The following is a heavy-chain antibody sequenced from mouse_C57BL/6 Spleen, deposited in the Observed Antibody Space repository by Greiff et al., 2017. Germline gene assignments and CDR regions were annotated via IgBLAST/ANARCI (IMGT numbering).Heavy chain of an antibody. J-gene: IGHJ2*01. V-gene: IGHV1-59*01. Sequence: QVQLQQPGAELVRPGTSVKLSCKASGYTFTSYWMHWVKQRPGQGLEWIGVIDPSDSYTNYNQKFKGKATLTVDTSSSTAYMQLSSLTSEDSAVYYCTRGRAYFDYWGQGTTLTVSS. CDR2: IDPSDSYT. D-gene: IGHD3-3*01. CDR3: TRGRAYFDY. CDR1: GYTFTSYW.